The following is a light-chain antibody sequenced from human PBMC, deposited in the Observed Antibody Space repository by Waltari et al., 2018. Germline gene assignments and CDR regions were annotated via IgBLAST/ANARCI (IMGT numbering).Light chain of an antibody. V-gene: IGKV1-39*01. CDR3: QEGSSSSPT. Sequence: DIQMTQSPSSLSASVGDRVTITCRASQSISSFVNWYQQKPGKVPKLLIYATSNLHGGVPSRFSGSGSGTDFTLTLSSLQPEDFATYYCQEGSSSSPTFGQGTRLEIK. J-gene: IGKJ5*01. CDR1: QSISSF. CDR2: ATS.